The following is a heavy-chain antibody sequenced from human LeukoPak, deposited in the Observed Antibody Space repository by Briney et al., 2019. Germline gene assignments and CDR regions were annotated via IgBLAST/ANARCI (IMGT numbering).Heavy chain of an antibody. CDR3: ARLTSGSYPYYYYGMDV. V-gene: IGHV3-74*01. J-gene: IGHJ6*02. CDR2: INSDGSST. CDR1: GFTFSSYW. D-gene: IGHD1-26*01. Sequence: GGSLRLSCAASGFTFSSYWMHWVRQAPGKGLVWVSRINSDGSSTSYADSVKGRFTISRDNAKNTLYLQMNSLRAEDTAVYYCARLTSGSYPYYYYGMDVWGQGTTITVSS.